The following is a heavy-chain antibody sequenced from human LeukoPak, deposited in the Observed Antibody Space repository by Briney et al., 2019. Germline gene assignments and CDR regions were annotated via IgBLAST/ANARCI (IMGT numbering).Heavy chain of an antibody. CDR3: ARHGYCSSTSCYTHWYSDL. J-gene: IGHJ2*01. D-gene: IGHD2-2*02. CDR1: GGSISTRNHY. V-gene: IGHV4-39*01. Sequence: PSETLSLTCTVSGGSISTRNHYWGWIRQPPGKGLEWIGEINHSGSTNYNPSLKSRVTISVDTSKNQFSLKLSSVTAADTAVYYCARHGYCSSTSCYTHWYSDLWGRGTLVTVSS. CDR2: INHSGST.